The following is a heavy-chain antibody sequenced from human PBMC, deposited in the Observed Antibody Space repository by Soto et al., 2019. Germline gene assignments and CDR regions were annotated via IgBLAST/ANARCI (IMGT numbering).Heavy chain of an antibody. D-gene: IGHD3-16*02. Sequence: PGGSLRLSFAASGFTFSRYAMSWVRQATGKGLEWVSAISGSGGSTYYADSVKGRFTISRDNSKNTLYLQMNSLRAEDTAVYYCAKDRIMITFGGVIPLDYWGQGTLVTVSS. J-gene: IGHJ4*02. CDR1: GFTFSRYA. V-gene: IGHV3-23*01. CDR3: AKDRIMITFGGVIPLDY. CDR2: ISGSGGST.